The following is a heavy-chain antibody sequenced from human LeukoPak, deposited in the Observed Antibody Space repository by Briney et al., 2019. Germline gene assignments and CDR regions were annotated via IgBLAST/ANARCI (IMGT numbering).Heavy chain of an antibody. Sequence: GGSLRLSCAASGFTFSSYEMNWVRQAPGKGLEWVSYISSSGSTIYYADSVKGRFTISRDNAKNTLYLQMNSLRAEDTAVYYCVRNLDFWGDSEDYWGQGTLVTVSS. CDR2: ISSSGSTI. D-gene: IGHD3-3*01. J-gene: IGHJ4*02. V-gene: IGHV3-48*03. CDR1: GFTFSSYE. CDR3: VRNLDFWGDSEDY.